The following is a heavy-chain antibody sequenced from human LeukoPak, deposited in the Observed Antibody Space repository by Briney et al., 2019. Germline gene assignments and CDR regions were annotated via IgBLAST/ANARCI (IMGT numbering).Heavy chain of an antibody. D-gene: IGHD4-23*01. V-gene: IGHV3-74*01. CDR2: INSDGSGT. Sequence: GGSLRLSCAASGFTFSSYWMHWVRQAPGKGLVWVSRINSDGSGTIYADSVRGRFTISRDNAKNTLYLQVNSLGAEDTAVYYCARTEGTVAYDSWGQGTLVTVSS. J-gene: IGHJ5*01. CDR1: GFTFSSYW. CDR3: ARTEGTVAYDS.